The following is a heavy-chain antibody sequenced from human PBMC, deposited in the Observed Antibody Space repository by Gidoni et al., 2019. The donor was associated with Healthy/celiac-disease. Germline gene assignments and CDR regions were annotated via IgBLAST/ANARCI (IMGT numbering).Heavy chain of an antibody. CDR2: IYYSGST. CDR1: GGSIRSYY. D-gene: IGHD1-26*01. J-gene: IGHJ6*02. V-gene: IGHV4-59*01. CDR3: ARAPTGWELHLSSYYYGMDV. Sequence: QVQLQESGPGLVKPSETLSLTCTVSGGSIRSYYWRWIRQPPGKGLEWIGYIYYSGSTNYNPSLKSRVTISVDTSKNQFSLKLSSVTAADTAVYYCARAPTGWELHLSSYYYGMDVWGQGTTVTVSS.